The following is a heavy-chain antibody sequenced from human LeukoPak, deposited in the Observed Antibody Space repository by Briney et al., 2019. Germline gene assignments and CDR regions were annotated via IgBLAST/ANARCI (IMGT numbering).Heavy chain of an antibody. CDR3: ARDSGPSMRLFDH. J-gene: IGHJ4*02. V-gene: IGHV3-48*02. Sequence: PGGSLRLSWAASGFTFSSYWMSWVRQAPGKGLEWISFISSSRSTIYYADSVKGRFTISRDNAKNSLYLQMDSLRDEDTAVYYCARDSGPSMRLFDHWGQGTLVTVSS. CDR2: ISSSRSTI. CDR1: GFTFSSYW.